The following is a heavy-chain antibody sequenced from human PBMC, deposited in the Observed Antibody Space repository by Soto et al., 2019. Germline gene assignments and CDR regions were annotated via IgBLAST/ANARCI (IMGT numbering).Heavy chain of an antibody. D-gene: IGHD2-15*01. Sequence: GGSLRLSCAASGFTISGSAMHWVRQASGKGLEWVGRIRSKANSYATAYAASVKGRFTISRDDSKNTAYLQMNSLKTEDTAVYYCTSHSLGYCSGGSCYHRGDYWGQGTLVTVSS. V-gene: IGHV3-73*01. CDR3: TSHSLGYCSGGSCYHRGDY. CDR2: IRSKANSYAT. J-gene: IGHJ4*02. CDR1: GFTISGSA.